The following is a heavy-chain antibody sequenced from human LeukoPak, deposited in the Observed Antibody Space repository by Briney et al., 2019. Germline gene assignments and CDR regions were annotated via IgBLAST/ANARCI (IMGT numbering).Heavy chain of an antibody. Sequence: KPSETLSLTCAVSGGSISSGGYSWSWIRQPPGKGLEWIGYIYHSGSTYYNPSLKSRVTISVDRSKNQFSLKLSSVTAADTAVYYCARAVPGSSGYLDAFDIWGQGTMVTVSS. J-gene: IGHJ3*02. CDR1: GGSISSGGYS. D-gene: IGHD3-22*01. CDR2: IYHSGST. CDR3: ARAVPGSSGYLDAFDI. V-gene: IGHV4-30-2*01.